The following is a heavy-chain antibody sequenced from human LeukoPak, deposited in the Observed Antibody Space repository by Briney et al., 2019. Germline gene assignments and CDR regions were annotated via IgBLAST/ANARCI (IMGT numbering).Heavy chain of an antibody. D-gene: IGHD3-22*01. CDR3: ARSYDSTALSDY. V-gene: IGHV1-2*02. Sequence: ASVKVSCEASGYTFTGYYMHWVRQAPGQGLEWMGWINPNSGGTNYAQKFQGRVTMTRDTSISTAYMELSRLRSDDTAVYYCARSYDSTALSDYWGQGTLVTVSS. CDR2: INPNSGGT. J-gene: IGHJ4*02. CDR1: GYTFTGYY.